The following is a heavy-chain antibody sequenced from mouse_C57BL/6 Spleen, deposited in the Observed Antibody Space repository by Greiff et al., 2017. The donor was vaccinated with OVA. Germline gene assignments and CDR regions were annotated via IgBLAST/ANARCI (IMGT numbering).Heavy chain of an antibody. V-gene: IGHV1-47*01. Sequence: QVQLQQSGAELVKPGASVKMSCKASGYTFTTYPIEWMKQNHGKSLEWIGNFHPYNDDTKYNEKFKGKATLTVEKSSSTVYLELSRLTSDDSAVYYCAILGRDYYYGSSPLDYWGQGTTLTVSS. CDR1: GYTFTTYP. CDR2: FHPYNDDT. J-gene: IGHJ2*01. CDR3: AILGRDYYYGSSPLDY. D-gene: IGHD1-1*01.